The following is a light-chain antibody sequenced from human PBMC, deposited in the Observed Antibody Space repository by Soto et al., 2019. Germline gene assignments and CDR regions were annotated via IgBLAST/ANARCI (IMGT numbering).Light chain of an antibody. Sequence: QSVLTQPPSVSGAPGQRVAISCTGSGSNIGAGSDVHWYQQLPGMAPKLLVYGNNNRPSGVPDRFSGSKSATSASLAITGLQAEDEADYYCQSYDTSLRAWVFGTGTKLNVL. CDR1: GSNIGAGSD. CDR3: QSYDTSLRAWV. CDR2: GNN. V-gene: IGLV1-40*01. J-gene: IGLJ1*01.